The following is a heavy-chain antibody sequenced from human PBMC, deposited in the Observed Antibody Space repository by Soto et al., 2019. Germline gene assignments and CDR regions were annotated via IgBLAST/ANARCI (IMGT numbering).Heavy chain of an antibody. D-gene: IGHD1-1*01. V-gene: IGHV3-21*01. CDR3: ARAMVERLMRYYYYGMDV. CDR2: ISSGSEYI. CDR1: GFTFSTTG. J-gene: IGHJ6*02. Sequence: GGSLRLSCAASGFTFSTTGMNWVRQAPGKGLQWVSSISSGSEYIFHADSVKGRLTTSRDNAKNSVYLQMGSLRAEDMAVYYCARAMVERLMRYYYYGMDVWGQGTTVTVSS.